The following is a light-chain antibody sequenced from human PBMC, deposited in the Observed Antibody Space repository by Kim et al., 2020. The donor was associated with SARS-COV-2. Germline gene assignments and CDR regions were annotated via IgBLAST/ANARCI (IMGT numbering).Light chain of an antibody. J-gene: IGLJ1*01. CDR1: KLGDKY. V-gene: IGLV3-1*01. CDR2: QDS. Sequence: YELTQPPSVSVSPGQTASITCSGDKLGDKYVSWYQQKPGQSPVLVIYQDSKRPSGIPERFSGSNSGNTAALTISGTQTVDEADYYCQAWDSSIDSYVFGTGTKVTVL. CDR3: QAWDSSIDSYV.